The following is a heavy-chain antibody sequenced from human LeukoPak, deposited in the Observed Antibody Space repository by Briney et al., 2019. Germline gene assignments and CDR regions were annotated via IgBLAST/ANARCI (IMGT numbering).Heavy chain of an antibody. V-gene: IGHV4-59*01. CDR3: ARARYDSRGYYFYYFDY. CDR2: IYYSGST. CDR1: GGSISSYY. J-gene: IGHJ4*02. Sequence: SETLSLTCTVSGGSISSYYWSWIRQPPGKGLEWIRYIYYSGSTNYNPSLKSRVTISVDTSKNQFSLKLSSVTAADTAVYHCARARYDSRGYYFYYFDYWGQGTLVTVSS. D-gene: IGHD3-22*01.